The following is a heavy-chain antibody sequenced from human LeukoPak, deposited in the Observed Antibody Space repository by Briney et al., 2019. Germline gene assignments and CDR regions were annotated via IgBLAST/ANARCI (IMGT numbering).Heavy chain of an antibody. CDR3: ARAYDILTGYWIPYFDY. CDR1: GGSFSGYY. CDR2: INHSGST. Sequence: SETLSLTCAVYGGSFSGYYWSWIRQPPGKGLEWIGEINHSGSTNYNPSLKSRVTISVDTSKNQFSLKLSSVTAADTAVYYCARAYDILTGYWIPYFDYWGQGTLVTVSS. D-gene: IGHD3-9*01. J-gene: IGHJ4*02. V-gene: IGHV4-34*01.